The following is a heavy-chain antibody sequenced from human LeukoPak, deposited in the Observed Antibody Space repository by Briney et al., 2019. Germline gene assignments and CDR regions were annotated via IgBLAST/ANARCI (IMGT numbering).Heavy chain of an antibody. CDR2: IAGGGGANR. Sequence: GGSLRLSCAASGFTFSSYEMNWVRQAPGKGLEWVSYIAGGGGANRFYSESVKGRFTISRDNAKNSLYLHMNSLRAEDTGVYYCARIGTTTRGPAGLDVWGQGTTVTVSS. D-gene: IGHD2/OR15-2a*01. J-gene: IGHJ6*02. V-gene: IGHV3-48*03. CDR3: ARIGTTTRGPAGLDV. CDR1: GFTFSSYE.